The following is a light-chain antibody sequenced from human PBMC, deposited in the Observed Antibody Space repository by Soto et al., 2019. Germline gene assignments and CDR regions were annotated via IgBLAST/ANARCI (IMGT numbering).Light chain of an antibody. V-gene: IGKV3-20*01. CDR1: QSVSSRY. CDR2: GAS. J-gene: IGKJ4*01. Sequence: EIVLTQSPGTLSLSPGERATLSCRASQSVSSRYLAWYQQKPGQAPRLLIYGASSRATGIPDRFSGGGSGTHFDLTISRLEPEDFAVDYCQQYGSSPPITFGGGTEVEIK. CDR3: QQYGSSPPIT.